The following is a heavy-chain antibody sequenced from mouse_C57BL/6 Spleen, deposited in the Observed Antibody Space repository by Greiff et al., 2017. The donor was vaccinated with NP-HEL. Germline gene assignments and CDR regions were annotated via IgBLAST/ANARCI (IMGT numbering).Heavy chain of an antibody. Sequence: EVKLVESGGGLVKPGGSLKLSCAASGFTFSDYGMHWVRQAPEKGLEWVAYISSGSSTIYYADTVKGRFTISRDNAKNTLFLQMTSLRSEDTAMYYCARGYYGSSLYGYFDVWGTGTTVTVSS. CDR3: ARGYYGSSLYGYFDV. V-gene: IGHV5-17*01. D-gene: IGHD1-1*01. CDR1: GFTFSDYG. CDR2: ISSGSSTI. J-gene: IGHJ1*03.